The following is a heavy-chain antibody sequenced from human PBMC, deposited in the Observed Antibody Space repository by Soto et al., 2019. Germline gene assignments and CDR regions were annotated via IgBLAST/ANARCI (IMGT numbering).Heavy chain of an antibody. CDR1: GFTFSNAW. CDR2: IKSKTDGGTT. Sequence: GGSLRLSCAASGFTFSNAWMSWVRQAPGKGLEWVGRIKSKTDGGTTDYAAPVKGRFTISRDDSKNTLYLQMNSLKTEDTAVYYCTTGRLHQALHGMDVWGQGTTVTVS. V-gene: IGHV3-15*01. CDR3: TTGRLHQALHGMDV. D-gene: IGHD5-12*01. J-gene: IGHJ6*02.